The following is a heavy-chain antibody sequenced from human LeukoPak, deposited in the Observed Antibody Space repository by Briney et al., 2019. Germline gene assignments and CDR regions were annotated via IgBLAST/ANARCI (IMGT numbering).Heavy chain of an antibody. CDR3: ARDEYYDILTGYYRPPN. CDR2: ISSSSSTI. CDR1: GFTFSSYS. V-gene: IGHV3-48*01. J-gene: IGHJ4*02. Sequence: GGSLRLSCAASGFTFSSYSMNWVRQAPGKGLEWVSYISSSSSTIYYADSVKGRFTISRDNAKNSLYLQMNSLRAEDTAVYYCARDEYYDILTGYYRPPNWGQGTLVTVSS. D-gene: IGHD3-9*01.